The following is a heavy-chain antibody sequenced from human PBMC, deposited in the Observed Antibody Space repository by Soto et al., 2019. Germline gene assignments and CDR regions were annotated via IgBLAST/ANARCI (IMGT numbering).Heavy chain of an antibody. V-gene: IGHV3-74*01. CDR1: GFTFSSYW. J-gene: IGHJ4*02. Sequence: GGSLRLSCAASGFTFSSYWMHWVRQAPGKGLVWVSRINSDGSLTSYADSVNGRFTISRDNAKNTLYLQMNSLRAEDTAVYYCARSGDNYNRLDYWGQGTPVTVSS. CDR3: ARSGDNYNRLDY. D-gene: IGHD1-1*01. CDR2: INSDGSLT.